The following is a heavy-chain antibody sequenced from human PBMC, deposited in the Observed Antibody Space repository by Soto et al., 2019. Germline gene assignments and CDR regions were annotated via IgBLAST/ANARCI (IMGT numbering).Heavy chain of an antibody. V-gene: IGHV3-23*01. CDR2: ISHEGATK. J-gene: IGHJ4*02. D-gene: IGHD2-15*01. CDR1: GFTFSNYA. CDR3: AKRSMVGRSPGYFDH. Sequence: GGSLRLSCSASGFTFSNYALSWVRQAPGKGLEWVSAISHEGATKLYADFVEGRFTVSRDNPMNTLYLQMSNLRAEDTATYYCAKRSMVGRSPGYFDHWGTGTRVTASS.